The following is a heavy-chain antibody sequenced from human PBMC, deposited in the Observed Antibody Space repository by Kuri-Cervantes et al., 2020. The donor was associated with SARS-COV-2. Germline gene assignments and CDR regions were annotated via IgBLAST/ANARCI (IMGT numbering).Heavy chain of an antibody. V-gene: IGHV3-30-3*01. CDR1: GFTFSSYA. J-gene: IGHJ6*03. D-gene: IGHD6-13*01. Sequence: GGSLRLPCAAPGFTFSSYAMHWVRQAPGKGLEWVAVISYDGSNKYYADSVKGRFTISRDNSKNTLYLQMNNLRSEDTAVYYCARGGWGRSSSWYDGVVKNPYYYYYMDVWGKGTTVTVSS. CDR2: ISYDGSNK. CDR3: ARGGWGRSSSWYDGVVKNPYYYYYMDV.